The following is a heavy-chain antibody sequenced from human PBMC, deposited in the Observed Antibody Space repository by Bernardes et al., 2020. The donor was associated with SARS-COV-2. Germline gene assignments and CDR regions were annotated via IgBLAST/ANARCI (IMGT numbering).Heavy chain of an antibody. Sequence: AAVKDSCKASGYTFTGYYMHWVRQAPGQGLEWMGWINPNSGGTNYAQKFQGWVTMTRDTSISTAYMELSRLRSDDTAVYYCARYEGTTVTTQNYYYGMDVWGQGTTVTVSS. D-gene: IGHD4-17*01. V-gene: IGHV1-2*04. CDR3: ARYEGTTVTTQNYYYGMDV. CDR2: INPNSGGT. J-gene: IGHJ6*02. CDR1: GYTFTGYY.